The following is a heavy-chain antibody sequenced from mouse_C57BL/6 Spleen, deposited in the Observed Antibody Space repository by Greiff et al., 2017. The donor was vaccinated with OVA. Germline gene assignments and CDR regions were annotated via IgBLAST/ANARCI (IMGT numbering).Heavy chain of an antibody. CDR2: ISSGGDYI. Sequence: EVMLVESGEGLVKPGGSLKLSCAASGFTFSSYAMSWVRQTPEQRLEWVAYISSGGDYIYYADTVKGRFTISRDNARNTLYLQMSSLKYEDTAMYYCTREGLRRVFDYWGQGTTLTVSS. D-gene: IGHD2-4*01. J-gene: IGHJ2*01. V-gene: IGHV5-9-1*02. CDR3: TREGLRRVFDY. CDR1: GFTFSSYA.